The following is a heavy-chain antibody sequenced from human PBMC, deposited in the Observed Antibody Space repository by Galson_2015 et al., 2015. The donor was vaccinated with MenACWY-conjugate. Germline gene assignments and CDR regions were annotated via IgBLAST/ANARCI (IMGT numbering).Heavy chain of an antibody. V-gene: IGHV3-74*03. CDR2: ICAGGISI. Sequence: SLRLSCAASGFDFSNYCMHWVRQGPGKGLECVSRICAGGISIMYGDAVRGRFTISRDDAQNTLYLQMDGLRADDTAVYFCVRGSSGWRGMAIWGQWTTVTVSS. CDR3: VRGSSGWRGMAI. D-gene: IGHD6-19*01. CDR1: GFDFSNYC. J-gene: IGHJ6*02.